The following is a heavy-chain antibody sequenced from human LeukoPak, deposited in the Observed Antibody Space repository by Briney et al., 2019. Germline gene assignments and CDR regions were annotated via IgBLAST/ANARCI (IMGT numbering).Heavy chain of an antibody. CDR1: GYTFTSYY. J-gene: IGHJ4*02. Sequence: ASVKVSCKASGYTFTSYYIHWVRQAPGEGLEWMGIINPTSGSTSYAQKFQGRVTMTRDMSTSTVYMEMSRLRSEDTAVYYCARDSRPPAVGPEFDYWGQGTLVTVSS. CDR2: INPTSGST. CDR3: ARDSRPPAVGPEFDY. V-gene: IGHV1-46*01. D-gene: IGHD6-6*01.